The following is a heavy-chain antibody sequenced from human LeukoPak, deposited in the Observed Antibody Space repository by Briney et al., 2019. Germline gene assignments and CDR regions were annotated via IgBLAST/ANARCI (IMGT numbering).Heavy chain of an antibody. V-gene: IGHV4-34*01. D-gene: IGHD4-23*01. CDR2: INHGGST. CDR1: GGSFSGYY. J-gene: IGHJ1*01. CDR3: ASYRGAFFQH. Sequence: SETLSLTCAVYGGSFSGYYWSWIRQPPGKGLEWIGEINHGGSTNYNPSLKSRVTISVDTSKNQFSLKLSSVTAADTAVYYCASYRGAFFQHWGQGTLVTVSS.